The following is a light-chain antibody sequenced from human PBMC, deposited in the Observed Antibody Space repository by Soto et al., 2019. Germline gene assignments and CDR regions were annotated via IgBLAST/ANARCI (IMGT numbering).Light chain of an antibody. Sequence: QSALTQPASESGSPGQSITISCTGTSSDVGGYNYVSWYQHHPGKAPKLMIYEVSNRPSGVSNRFSGSKSGNTASLTISGLQTEDEADYYCSSYTTSSTRIFGGGTKLTLL. V-gene: IGLV2-14*01. CDR2: EVS. CDR1: SSDVGGYNY. CDR3: SSYTTSSTRI. J-gene: IGLJ2*01.